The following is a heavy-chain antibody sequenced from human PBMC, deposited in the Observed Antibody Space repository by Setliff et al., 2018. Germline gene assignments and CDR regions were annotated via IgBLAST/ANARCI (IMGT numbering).Heavy chain of an antibody. CDR2: TIPSFGST. CDR3: AREGVDTRSSTDYRYYMDV. D-gene: IGHD5-18*01. Sequence: SVKVFCKASGGTFRSYGISWVRQAPGQGLEWMGGTIPSFGSTNYAQKFQDRVTIITDESTSTAYMELSSLRTEDTAVYYCAREGVDTRSSTDYRYYMDVWGKGTTVTVLL. V-gene: IGHV1-69*05. CDR1: GGTFRSYG. J-gene: IGHJ6*03.